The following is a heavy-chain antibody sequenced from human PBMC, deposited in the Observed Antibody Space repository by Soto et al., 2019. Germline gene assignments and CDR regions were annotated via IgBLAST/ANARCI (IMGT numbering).Heavy chain of an antibody. V-gene: IGHV3-23*01. D-gene: IGHD3-3*01. CDR3: AKDRSRYDFWSGYYIGYYFDY. CDR1: GFTFSSYA. J-gene: IGHJ4*02. CDR2: ISGSGGST. Sequence: PGGSLRLSCAASGFTFSSYAMSWVRQAPGKGLEWVSAISGSGGSTYYADSVKGRFTISRDNSKNTLYLQMNSLRAEDTAVYYCAKDRSRYDFWSGYYIGYYFDYWGQGTMVIVSA.